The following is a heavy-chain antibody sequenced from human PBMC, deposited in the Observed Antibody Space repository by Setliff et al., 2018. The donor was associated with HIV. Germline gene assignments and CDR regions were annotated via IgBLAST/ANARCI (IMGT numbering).Heavy chain of an antibody. CDR1: GFSINSGYY. CDR2: IYQTGTT. Sequence: SETLSLTCAVSGFSINSGYYWGWIRQPPGQGLEWIGSIYQTGTTYYNPSLKSRVTISVDTSQNQFSLRLSSVTAADTGIYYCARHRSYGDYDPNWFDPWGQGTLVTVSS. V-gene: IGHV4-38-2*01. CDR3: ARHRSYGDYDPNWFDP. J-gene: IGHJ5*02. D-gene: IGHD4-17*01.